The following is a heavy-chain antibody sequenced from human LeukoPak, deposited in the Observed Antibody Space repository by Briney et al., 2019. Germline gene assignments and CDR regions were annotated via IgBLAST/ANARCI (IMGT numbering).Heavy chain of an antibody. Sequence: ASAKVSCKASGYTFTGYYMHWVRQAPGQGLEWMGWINPNSGGTNYAQKFQGRVTMTRDTSISTAYMELSSLRSDDTALYYCARDALSGKSSFDPWGQGTLVTVSS. CDR2: INPNSGGT. V-gene: IGHV1-2*02. J-gene: IGHJ5*02. CDR3: ARDALSGKSSFDP. CDR1: GYTFTGYY. D-gene: IGHD3-10*01.